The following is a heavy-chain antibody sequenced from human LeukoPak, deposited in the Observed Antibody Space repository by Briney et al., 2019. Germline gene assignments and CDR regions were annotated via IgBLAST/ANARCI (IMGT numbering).Heavy chain of an antibody. D-gene: IGHD3-9*01. CDR3: ARARGVRTPVLRYFDWTRPSYNWFDP. J-gene: IGHJ5*02. CDR1: GYTFTSYG. Sequence: ASVKVSCKASGYTFTSYGISWVRQAPGQGLEWMGWINPNSGGTNYAQKFQGRVTMTRDTSISTAYMELSRLRSDDTAVYYCARARGVRTPVLRYFDWTRPSYNWFDPWGQGTLVTVSS. V-gene: IGHV1-2*02. CDR2: INPNSGGT.